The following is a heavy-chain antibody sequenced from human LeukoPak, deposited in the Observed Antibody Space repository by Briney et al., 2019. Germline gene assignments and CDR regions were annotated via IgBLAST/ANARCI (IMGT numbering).Heavy chain of an antibody. CDR1: GGSISSGGYS. D-gene: IGHD4-17*01. J-gene: IGHJ4*02. V-gene: IGHV4-30-2*01. CDR2: IYHSGST. Sequence: SETLSLTCAVSGGSISSGGYSWSWIRQPPGKGLEWIGYIYHSGSTYYNPSLKSRVTISVDRSKNQFSLKLSSVTAADTAVYYRARGAPTVTTLSYWGQGTLVTVSS. CDR3: ARGAPTVTTLSY.